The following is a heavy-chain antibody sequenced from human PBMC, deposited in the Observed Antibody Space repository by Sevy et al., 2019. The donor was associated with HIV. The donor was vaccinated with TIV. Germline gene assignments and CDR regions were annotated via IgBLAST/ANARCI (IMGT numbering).Heavy chain of an antibody. V-gene: IGHV3-23*01. D-gene: IGHD2-8*02. CDR3: AKRRVQSGLSGGGANYGMDV. J-gene: IGHJ6*02. CDR1: GFPFSSYA. CDR2: LIGGGSRT. Sequence: GGSLRLSCAASGFPFSSYAMSWVRQAPGKGLEWVSTLIGGGSRTYYADSVTGRFIISRDNSRNTLYLQMNSLRAEDTAIYYSAKRRVQSGLSGGGANYGMDVCGRGTTVTVSS.